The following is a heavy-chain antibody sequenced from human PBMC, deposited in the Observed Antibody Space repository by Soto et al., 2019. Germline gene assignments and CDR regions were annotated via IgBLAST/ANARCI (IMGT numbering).Heavy chain of an antibody. CDR1: AYTFTSYV. D-gene: IGHD3-10*01. CDR2: ISAYNGNT. V-gene: IGHV1-18*01. CDR3: ARDFTVLNSIIYYYYGMDV. J-gene: IGHJ6*02. Sequence: ASVKVSCKASAYTFTSYVISWVRQAPGQGLEWMGWISAYNGNTNYAQKLQGRGTMTTDTSTSTAYMELRSLRSDDTAVYYCARDFTVLNSIIYYYYGMDVWGQGTTVTVPS.